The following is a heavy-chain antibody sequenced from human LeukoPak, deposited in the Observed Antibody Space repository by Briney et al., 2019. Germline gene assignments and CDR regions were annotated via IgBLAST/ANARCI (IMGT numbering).Heavy chain of an antibody. Sequence: GASVKVSCKASGYTFTSYALHWVRQAPGQRLEWMGWINAGNGNTKYSLEFQGRVTVTRDTSASTSYMELSSLRSEDMAVYYCARAGSMVRGVGIFGFDYWGQGTLVTVSS. CDR1: GYTFTSYA. V-gene: IGHV1-3*03. J-gene: IGHJ4*02. CDR2: INAGNGNT. D-gene: IGHD3-10*01. CDR3: ARAGSMVRGVGIFGFDY.